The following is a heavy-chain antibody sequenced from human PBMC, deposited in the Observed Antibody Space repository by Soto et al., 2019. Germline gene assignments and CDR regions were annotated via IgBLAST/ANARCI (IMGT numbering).Heavy chain of an antibody. V-gene: IGHV3-15*07. CDR1: GFTFSNAW. D-gene: IGHD5-18*01. J-gene: IGHJ2*01. CDR3: TTDFYEGLGYSYGNWYFDL. CDR2: IKSKTDGGTT. Sequence: EVQLVESGGGLVKPGGSLRLSCAASGFTFSNAWMNWVRQAPGKGLEWVGRIKSKTDGGTTDYAAPVKGRFTISRDDSKNTLYLQMNSLKTEDTAVYYCTTDFYEGLGYSYGNWYFDLWGRGTLVTVSS.